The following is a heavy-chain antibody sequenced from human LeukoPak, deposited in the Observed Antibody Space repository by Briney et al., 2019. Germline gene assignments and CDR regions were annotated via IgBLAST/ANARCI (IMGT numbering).Heavy chain of an antibody. CDR3: ARVTAVAGTFVDY. D-gene: IGHD6-19*01. CDR1: GFTFSSYA. Sequence: GGSLRLSCAASGFTFSSYAMSRVRQAPGKGLEWVSAISGSGGSTYYADSVKGRFTISRDNAKNSLYLQMNSLRAEDTAVYYCARVTAVAGTFVDYWGQGTLVTVSS. V-gene: IGHV3-23*01. J-gene: IGHJ4*02. CDR2: ISGSGGST.